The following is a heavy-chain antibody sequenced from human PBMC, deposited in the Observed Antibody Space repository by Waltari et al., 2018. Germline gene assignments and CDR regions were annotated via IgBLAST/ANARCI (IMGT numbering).Heavy chain of an antibody. CDR2: IYHSGST. Sequence: QVQLQESGPGLVKLSEPLSPTCAVSGYSFSSGYYWGWIRQPPGKGLEWIGSIYHSGSTYYNPSLKSRVTISVDTSKNQFSLKLSSVTAADTAVYYCARGSAFDIWGQGTMVTVSS. CDR3: ARGSAFDI. V-gene: IGHV4-38-2*01. CDR1: GYSFSSGYY. J-gene: IGHJ3*02.